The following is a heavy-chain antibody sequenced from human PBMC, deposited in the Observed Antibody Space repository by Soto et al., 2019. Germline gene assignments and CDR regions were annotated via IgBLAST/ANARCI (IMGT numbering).Heavy chain of an antibody. CDR3: AREGGSETLQPSYNWFDT. V-gene: IGHV1-2*02. CDR1: GYTFTDYH. D-gene: IGHD6-25*01. Sequence: QVQLVQSGAEVKKPGASVKVSCKASGYTFTDYHIHWVRQAPGQGLEVMGWINANNGGAASAPQFQGTVTATRDTSITTVYMELSNLRSDDTAVYYCAREGGSETLQPSYNWFDTWGQGTLVTASS. J-gene: IGHJ5*02. CDR2: INANNGGA.